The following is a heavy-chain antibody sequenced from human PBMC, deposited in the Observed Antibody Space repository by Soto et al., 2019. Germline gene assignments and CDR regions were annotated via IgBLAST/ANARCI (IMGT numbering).Heavy chain of an antibody. Sequence: QVQLQESGPGLVKPSETLSLTCSVSGGSIGSYYWSWIRQPPGKGLEWIGYIYYSGSTNYNPPLKGRVTISVDTSKNQFSLKPSSVTAADTAVYYCARGGWRQIDYWGQGTLVTVSS. CDR2: IYYSGST. V-gene: IGHV4-59*08. J-gene: IGHJ4*02. D-gene: IGHD3-3*01. CDR3: ARGGWRQIDY. CDR1: GGSIGSYY.